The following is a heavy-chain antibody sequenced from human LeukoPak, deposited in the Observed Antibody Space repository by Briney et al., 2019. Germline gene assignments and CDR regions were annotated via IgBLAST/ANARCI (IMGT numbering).Heavy chain of an antibody. Sequence: SETLSLTCTVSGGSISSYYWSWIRQPPGKGLEWIGYIYYSGSTNYNPSLKSRVTISVDTSKNQFSLKLSSVTAADTAVYYCARATWLLRRYFDYWGQGTLVTVSS. CDR1: GGSISSYY. CDR3: ARATWLLRRYFDY. CDR2: IYYSGST. D-gene: IGHD3-22*01. J-gene: IGHJ4*02. V-gene: IGHV4-59*12.